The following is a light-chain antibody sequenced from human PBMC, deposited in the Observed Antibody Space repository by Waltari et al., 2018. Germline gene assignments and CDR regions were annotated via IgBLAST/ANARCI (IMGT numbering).Light chain of an antibody. CDR2: AAS. V-gene: IGKV1-39*01. CDR1: QYISTY. J-gene: IGKJ1*01. CDR3: QQSYNTPRT. Sequence: DFQMTQSPSSLSASVVDRVTITCRASQYISTYLNWYQQRPGKAPNLLIYAASTLRSGVPSRFSGSGSGTDVTLTISSLQPEEFATYFCQQSYNTPRTFGQGTKV.